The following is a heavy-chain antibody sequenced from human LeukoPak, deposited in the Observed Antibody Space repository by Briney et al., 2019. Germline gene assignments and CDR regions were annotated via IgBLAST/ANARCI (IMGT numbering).Heavy chain of an antibody. J-gene: IGHJ3*02. Sequence: GGSLRLSCAASGFTFSSYSMNWVRQAPGKGLEWVSSISSSSSYIYYADSVKGRFTISRDNAKNSLNLQMNSLRAEDTAVYYCAKLDLLEWPDAFDIWGQGTMVTVSS. CDR2: ISSSSSYI. V-gene: IGHV3-21*01. CDR3: AKLDLLEWPDAFDI. CDR1: GFTFSSYS. D-gene: IGHD3-3*01.